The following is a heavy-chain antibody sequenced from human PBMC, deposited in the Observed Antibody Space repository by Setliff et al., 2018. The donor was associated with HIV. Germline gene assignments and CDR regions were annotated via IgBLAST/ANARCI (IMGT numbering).Heavy chain of an antibody. CDR3: ARERWNYDYYYYGMDV. CDR1: GGSISSGTYY. V-gene: IGHV4-61*09. Sequence: LSLTCTVSGGSISSGTYYWSWIRQPAGKGLEWIGHIYTSGSTDYNPTFKSRVTISEDTSKNQVSLKVSSVTAADTAVYYCARERWNYDYYYYGMDVWGQGTTVTVSS. D-gene: IGHD1-7*01. J-gene: IGHJ6*02. CDR2: IYTSGST.